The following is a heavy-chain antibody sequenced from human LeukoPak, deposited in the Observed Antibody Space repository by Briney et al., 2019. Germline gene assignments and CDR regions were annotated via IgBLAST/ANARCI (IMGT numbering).Heavy chain of an antibody. Sequence: SETLSLTCTISGGSVSDYYWSWIRQSPGKGLEWIGYIYYTGSTTYNPSLKSRVTISVDTSKNQFSLKLSSVTAADTAVYYCARVVRGVMGGYFDYWGQGTLVTVSS. CDR2: IYYTGST. J-gene: IGHJ4*02. V-gene: IGHV4-59*02. CDR3: ARVVRGVMGGYFDY. CDR1: GGSVSDYY. D-gene: IGHD3-10*01.